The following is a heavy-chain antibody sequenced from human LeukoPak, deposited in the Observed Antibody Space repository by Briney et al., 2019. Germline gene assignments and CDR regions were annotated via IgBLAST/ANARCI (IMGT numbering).Heavy chain of an antibody. V-gene: IGHV4-59*01. CDR2: IYYSGST. Sequence: SETLSLTCTVSGGSISSYYWSWIRQPPGKGLEWIGYIYYSGSTNYNPSLKSRVTISVDTSKNQFSLKLSSVTAADTAVYYYARDPYGMDVWGQGTTVTVSS. CDR1: GGSISSYY. J-gene: IGHJ6*02. CDR3: ARDPYGMDV.